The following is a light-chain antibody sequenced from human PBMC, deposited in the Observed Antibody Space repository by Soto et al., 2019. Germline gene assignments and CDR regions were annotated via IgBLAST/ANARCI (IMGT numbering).Light chain of an antibody. V-gene: IGKV2-28*01. CDR2: LGS. Sequence: DIVMTHSALALPATRVYAASIFCRPSQSLLHSNGYNYLEWYLQKPGQSPQLLIYLGSNRASGVPDRFSGSGSGTEFTLKISRVEAEDVGVYYCMQALQTSITFGQGTRLEIK. J-gene: IGKJ5*01. CDR1: QSLLHSNGYNY. CDR3: MQALQTSIT.